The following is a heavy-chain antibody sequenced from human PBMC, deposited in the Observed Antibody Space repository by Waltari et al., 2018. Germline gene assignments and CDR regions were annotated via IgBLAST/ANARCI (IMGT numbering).Heavy chain of an antibody. D-gene: IGHD3-22*01. J-gene: IGHJ3*02. CDR2: ISWNSGSI. Sequence: RLSCAASGFTFDDYAMHWVRQATGKGLEWVSGISWNSGSIGYADSVKGRFTISRDNAKNSLYLQMNSLRAEDMALYYCAKDSLGYYDSVGAFDIWGQGTMVTVSS. CDR1: GFTFDDYA. V-gene: IGHV3-9*03. CDR3: AKDSLGYYDSVGAFDI.